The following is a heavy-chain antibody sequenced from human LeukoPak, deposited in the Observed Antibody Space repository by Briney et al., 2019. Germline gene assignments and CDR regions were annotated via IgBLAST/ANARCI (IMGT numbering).Heavy chain of an antibody. V-gene: IGHV1-2*02. J-gene: IGHJ5*02. Sequence: VASVKVSCKASGGTFSSYAISWVRQAPGQGLKWMGWINPNSGGTNYAQKFQGRVTMTRDTSISTAYMELSRLRSDDTAVYYCARDMVRGSGFPNWFDPWGQGTLVTVSS. D-gene: IGHD3-10*01. CDR3: ARDMVRGSGFPNWFDP. CDR2: INPNSGGT. CDR1: GGTFSSYA.